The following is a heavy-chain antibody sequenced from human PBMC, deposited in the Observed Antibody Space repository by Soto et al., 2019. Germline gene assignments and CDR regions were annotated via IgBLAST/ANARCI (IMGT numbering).Heavy chain of an antibody. Sequence: GGSLRLSCAASGFTFSSYGMHWVRQAPGKGLEWVAVIPYDGSNKYYADSVKGRFTISRDNSKNTLYLQMNSLRAEDTALYYCAKEWFGELSIYYYYGMDVWGQGTTVTVS. J-gene: IGHJ6*02. CDR1: GFTFSSYG. V-gene: IGHV3-30*18. CDR2: IPYDGSNK. D-gene: IGHD3-10*01. CDR3: AKEWFGELSIYYYYGMDV.